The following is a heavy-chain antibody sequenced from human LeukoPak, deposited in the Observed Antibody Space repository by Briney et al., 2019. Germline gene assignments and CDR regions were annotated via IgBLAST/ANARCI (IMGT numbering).Heavy chain of an antibody. Sequence: GGSLRLSCAASGFTFSRYAMRWVRQAPGKGLEWVSAISGSGGSTYYADSVKGRFTISRDNSKNTLYLQMNSLRAEDTAVYYCAKDRSIVVVPAATLRGLLNWFDPWGQGTLVTVSS. D-gene: IGHD2-2*01. V-gene: IGHV3-23*01. CDR2: ISGSGGST. CDR1: GFTFSRYA. J-gene: IGHJ5*02. CDR3: AKDRSIVVVPAATLRGLLNWFDP.